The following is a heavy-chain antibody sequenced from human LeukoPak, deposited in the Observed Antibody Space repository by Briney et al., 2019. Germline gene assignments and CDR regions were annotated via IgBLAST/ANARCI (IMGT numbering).Heavy chain of an antibody. J-gene: IGHJ6*02. CDR2: ISGSGGST. Sequence: PSETLSLTCAVYGGSFSGYYWSWVRQAPGKGLEWVSAISGSGGSTYYADSVKGRFTISRDNSKNTLCLQMNSLRAEDTAVYYCAKIEEDSYGSFYYYYGMDVWGQGTTVTVSS. V-gene: IGHV3-23*01. CDR1: GGSFSGYY. CDR3: AKIEEDSYGSFYYYYGMDV. D-gene: IGHD5-18*01.